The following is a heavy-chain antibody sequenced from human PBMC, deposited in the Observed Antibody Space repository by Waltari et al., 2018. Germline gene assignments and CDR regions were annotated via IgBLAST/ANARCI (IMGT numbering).Heavy chain of an antibody. Sequence: VQLQESGPGLARPSETLSLSCAVSGFPFQSGYYWAWVRQPTGKGLAWIASVFRNRDKDYNPALQSRATIYTYTSKNHISLQLTSVTAADTALYYCVRPMYDSSDQGLAFDLWGQGTMVTVSS. J-gene: IGHJ3*01. CDR3: VRPMYDSSDQGLAFDL. D-gene: IGHD3-22*01. CDR2: VFRNRDK. V-gene: IGHV4-38-2*01. CDR1: GFPFQSGYY.